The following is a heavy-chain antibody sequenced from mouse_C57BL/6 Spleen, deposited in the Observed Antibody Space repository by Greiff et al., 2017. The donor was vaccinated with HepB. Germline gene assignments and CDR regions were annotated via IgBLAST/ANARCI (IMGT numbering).Heavy chain of an antibody. CDR2: ISSGSSTI. V-gene: IGHV5-17*01. J-gene: IGHJ1*03. CDR1: GFTFSDYG. Sequence: EVQRVESGGGLVKPGGSLKLSCAASGFTFSDYGMHWVRQAPEKGLEWVAYISSGSSTIYYADTVKGRFTISRDNAKNTLFLQMTRLRSEDTAMYYCANYYGSSYGYFDVWGTGTTVTVSS. D-gene: IGHD1-1*01. CDR3: ANYYGSSYGYFDV.